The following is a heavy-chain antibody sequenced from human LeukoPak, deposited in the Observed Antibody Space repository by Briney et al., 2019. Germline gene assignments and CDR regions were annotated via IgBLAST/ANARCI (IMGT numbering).Heavy chain of an antibody. CDR2: ITPFNGNT. Sequence: GASVTVSCKASGYTFTYRYLHWVRQAPGQALEWMGWITPFNGNTNYAQKFQDRVTITRDRSMSTAYMELSSLKSEDTAMYYCANSPDSGGLGPWGQGTLVTVSS. D-gene: IGHD3-10*01. CDR1: GYTFTYRY. V-gene: IGHV1-45*02. J-gene: IGHJ5*02. CDR3: ANSPDSGGLGP.